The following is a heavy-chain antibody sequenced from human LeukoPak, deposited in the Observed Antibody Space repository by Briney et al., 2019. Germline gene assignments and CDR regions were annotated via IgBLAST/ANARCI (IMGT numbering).Heavy chain of an antibody. CDR3: ARWDYDFWSGRADF. D-gene: IGHD3-3*01. V-gene: IGHV3-74*01. CDR2: TSDDGRST. Sequence: GGSLRLSCAASGFTFSSYWIHWVRQAPGKGLVWVSRTSDDGRSTNYAGSVKGRFTISRDNAKNTLYLQMNNLRVEDTAVYYCARWDYDFWSGRADFWGRGTLVTVSS. CDR1: GFTFSSYW. J-gene: IGHJ4*02.